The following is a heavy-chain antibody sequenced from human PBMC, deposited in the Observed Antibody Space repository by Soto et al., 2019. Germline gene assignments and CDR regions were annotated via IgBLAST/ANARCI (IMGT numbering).Heavy chain of an antibody. CDR1: GGIFGSHG. CDR3: VRDRRIYYSDPHDEFVASDYDV. V-gene: IGHV1-69*01. D-gene: IGHD3-22*01. J-gene: IGHJ3*01. CDR2: FIPIFRTL. Sequence: QVQLIQSEAEVKKPGSSVRVSCTASGGIFGSHGFSWVRQAPGQRLEWVGGFIPIFRTLTYTEKFQARLRIAADESTNTVYLDLSRLTSEDTAVYYCVRDRRIYYSDPHDEFVASDYDVWGQGTMVSVSS.